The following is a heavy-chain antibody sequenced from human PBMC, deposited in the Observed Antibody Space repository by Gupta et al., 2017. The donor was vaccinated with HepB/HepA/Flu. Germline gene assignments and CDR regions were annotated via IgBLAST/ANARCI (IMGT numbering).Heavy chain of an antibody. V-gene: IGHV4-31*03. J-gene: IGHJ4*02. D-gene: IGHD5-18*01. CDR1: SGSISSGVYY. CDR3: ARGGYNYGHGD. Sequence: QVPLPASGPGLVTPSQTLSLTCSFSSGSISSGVYYWSWISQSPGKGLEWIGYSYYSGRTHYNPSLKSRVNISVDTSKNQCALKLSSVTAADTAIYYCARGGYNYGHGDWGQGTLVTVSS. CDR2: SYYSGRT.